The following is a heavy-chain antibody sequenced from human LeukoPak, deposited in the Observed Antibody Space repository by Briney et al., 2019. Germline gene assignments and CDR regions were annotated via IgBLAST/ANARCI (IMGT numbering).Heavy chain of an antibody. Sequence: GGSLRLSCAASGFTFRSYWMHWVRQAPGKGLEWVSRVIRDGSFTNYADSVKGRFTISRDNSKNTLYLQLNSLRAEDTAVYYCAKSEGVLRYFDWPIGFDYWGQGAPVTVSS. D-gene: IGHD3-9*01. CDR3: AKSEGVLRYFDWPIGFDY. J-gene: IGHJ4*02. CDR1: GFTFRSYW. CDR2: VIRDGSFT. V-gene: IGHV3-74*01.